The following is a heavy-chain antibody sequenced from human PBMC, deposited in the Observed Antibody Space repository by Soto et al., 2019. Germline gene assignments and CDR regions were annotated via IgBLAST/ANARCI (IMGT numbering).Heavy chain of an antibody. V-gene: IGHV4-38-2*01. CDR2: IYHSGST. CDR1: GYSISSGYY. D-gene: IGHD6-19*01. CDR3: ARVRAVAGTVMDV. Sequence: PETLSLTCAVSGYSISSGYYWGWIRQPPGKGLEWIGSIYHSGSTYYNPSLKSRVTISVDTSKNQFSLKLSSVTAADTAVYYCARVRAVAGTVMDVWGQGTTVTVSS. J-gene: IGHJ6*02.